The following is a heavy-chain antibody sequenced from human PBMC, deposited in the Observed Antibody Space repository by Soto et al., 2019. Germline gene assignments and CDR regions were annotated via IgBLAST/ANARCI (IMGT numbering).Heavy chain of an antibody. Sequence: EVQLLEPGGGLVQPGGSLRLSCSASGFNFGIYGMSWVRQAPGKGLEWVSGLTASGLNTYYTDSVKGRFTISRDNSRNTVYLQMSGLRVEDTAVFHCAKGLGNAKEVWGQGTTVTVSS. CDR2: LTASGLNT. D-gene: IGHD2-8*01. V-gene: IGHV3-23*01. CDR3: AKGLGNAKEV. J-gene: IGHJ6*02. CDR1: GFNFGIYG.